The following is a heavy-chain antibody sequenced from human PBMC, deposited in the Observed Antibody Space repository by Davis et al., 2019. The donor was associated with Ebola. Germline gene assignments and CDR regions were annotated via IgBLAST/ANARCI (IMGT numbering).Heavy chain of an antibody. CDR3: ASGDYCSSTSCFLYYYYGMDV. V-gene: IGHV4-34*01. J-gene: IGHJ6*02. Sequence: SETLSLTCAVYGGSFSGYYWSWIRQPPGKGLEWIGEINHSGSTNYNPSLKSRVTISADTSKNQFSLKLSSVTAADTAVYYCASGDYCSSTSCFLYYYYGMDVWGQGTTVTVSS. CDR2: INHSGST. CDR1: GGSFSGYY. D-gene: IGHD2-2*01.